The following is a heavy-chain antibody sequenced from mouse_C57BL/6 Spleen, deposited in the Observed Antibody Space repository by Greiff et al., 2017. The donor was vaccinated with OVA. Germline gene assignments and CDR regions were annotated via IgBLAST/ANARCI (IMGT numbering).Heavy chain of an antibody. V-gene: IGHV1-69*01. Sequence: VQLQQPGAELVMPGASVKLSCKASGYTFTSYWIHWVKQRPGQGLEWIGEIDPSDSYTNYNQKFKGKSTLTVDKSSSTAYMQLSSLTSEDSAVYYCARYGSSFYWYFDVWGTGTTVTVSS. J-gene: IGHJ1*03. CDR3: ARYGSSFYWYFDV. D-gene: IGHD1-1*01. CDR2: IDPSDSYT. CDR1: GYTFTSYW.